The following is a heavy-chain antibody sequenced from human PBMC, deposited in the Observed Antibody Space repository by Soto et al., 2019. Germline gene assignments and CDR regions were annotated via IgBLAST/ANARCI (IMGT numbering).Heavy chain of an antibody. CDR3: ARDDDYPDNGFDY. J-gene: IGHJ4*02. V-gene: IGHV3-33*01. CDR2: ILNDASGH. Sequence: GGSLRLSCAASGFTFSRHGMHWVRQTPGKGLEWLAVILNDASGHWYADSVKGRFTISRDNFENTLYLQMNGLRLEDTAMYYCARDDDYPDNGFDYWGQGTLATVS. D-gene: IGHD4-17*01. CDR1: GFTFSRHG.